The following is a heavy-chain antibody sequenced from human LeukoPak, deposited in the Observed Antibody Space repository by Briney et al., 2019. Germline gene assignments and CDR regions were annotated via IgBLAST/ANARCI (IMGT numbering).Heavy chain of an antibody. D-gene: IGHD5-12*01. CDR1: GYSFTAYW. Sequence: GESLKISCKGSGYSFTAYWIAWVRQMPGKGLEWMGIIYPGDSDTTYSPSFQGQVTISADKSVSTAYLQWSSLKTSDSAMYYCARDYIGYDTWGQGTLVTVSP. J-gene: IGHJ5*02. CDR2: IYPGDSDT. CDR3: ARDYIGYDT. V-gene: IGHV5-51*01.